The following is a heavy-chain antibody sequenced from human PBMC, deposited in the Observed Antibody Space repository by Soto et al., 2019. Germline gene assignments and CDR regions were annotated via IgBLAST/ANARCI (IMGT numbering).Heavy chain of an antibody. J-gene: IGHJ4*02. D-gene: IGHD3-16*01. V-gene: IGHV1-3*01. CDR3: ARSIMITFGGVNGHFAY. CDR2: INAGNGNT. CDR1: GYSFTSYA. Sequence: APVNVSCKASGYSFTSYARHWVRQAPRQRLEWMGWINAGNGNTKYSQKFQGRVTITRDTSASTAYMELSSLRSEDTAVYYCARSIMITFGGVNGHFAYWGQGTLVTVSS.